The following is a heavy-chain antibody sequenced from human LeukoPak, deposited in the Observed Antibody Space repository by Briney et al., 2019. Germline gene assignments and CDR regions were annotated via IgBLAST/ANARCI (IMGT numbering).Heavy chain of an antibody. CDR1: GFTVSSNY. J-gene: IGHJ4*02. V-gene: IGHV3-23*01. CDR2: ISGSGGST. CDR3: ARQRSYYGSGSYYFDY. D-gene: IGHD3-10*01. Sequence: PGGSLRLSCAASGFTVSSNYMSWVRQAPGKGLEWVSAISGSGGSTYYADSVKGRFTISRDNSKNTLYLQMNSLRAEDTAVYYCARQRSYYGSGSYYFDYWGQGTLVTVSS.